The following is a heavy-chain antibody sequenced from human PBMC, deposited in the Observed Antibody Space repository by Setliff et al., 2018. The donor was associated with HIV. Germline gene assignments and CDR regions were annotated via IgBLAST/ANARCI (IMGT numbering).Heavy chain of an antibody. V-gene: IGHV4-34*01. J-gene: IGHJ4*02. CDR1: GGSFSGYY. CDR2: INHSGST. Sequence: SQTLSLTCAVYGGSFSGYYWSWVRQPPGKGLEWIGEINHSGSTNYNPSLKSRVTISVDTSKNQFSLKLSSVTAADTAVYYCARLSRPGYSYGRGFDYWGQGTLVTVSS. CDR3: ARLSRPGYSYGRGFDY. D-gene: IGHD5-18*01.